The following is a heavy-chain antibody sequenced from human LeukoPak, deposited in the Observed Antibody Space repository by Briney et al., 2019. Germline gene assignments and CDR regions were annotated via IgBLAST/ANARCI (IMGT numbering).Heavy chain of an antibody. CDR1: GYTFTSYY. J-gene: IGHJ5*02. CDR3: ARDMKAPAAYNWFDP. Sequence: ASVKVSCKASGYTFTSYYMHWVRQAPGQGLEWMGIINPSGGSTSYAQKFQGGVTMTRDTSTSTVYMELSSLRSEDTAVYYCARDMKAPAAYNWFDPWGQGTLVTVSS. CDR2: INPSGGST. D-gene: IGHD6-13*01. V-gene: IGHV1-46*01.